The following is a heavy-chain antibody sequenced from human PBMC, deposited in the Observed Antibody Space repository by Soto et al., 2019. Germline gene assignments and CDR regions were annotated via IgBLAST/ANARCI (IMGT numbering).Heavy chain of an antibody. CDR1: GDSISSGGYS. CDR2: IYQSGST. CDR3: ARQGGWYYYGMDV. D-gene: IGHD2-15*01. J-gene: IGHJ6*02. Sequence: PSETLSLTCAVSGDSISSGGYSWTWIRQPPGKGLEWIGHIYQSGSTLYNPSLESRVAISVDKSKNLFSLDLSSVTAADTAVYYCARQGGWYYYGMDVWGQGTTVTVSS. V-gene: IGHV4-30-2*01.